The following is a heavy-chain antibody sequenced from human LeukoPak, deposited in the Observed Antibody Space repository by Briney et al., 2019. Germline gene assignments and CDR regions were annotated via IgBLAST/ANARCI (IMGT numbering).Heavy chain of an antibody. V-gene: IGHV3-30-3*01. J-gene: IGHJ3*02. CDR3: AKGHLYQLCSQWQLCSQDGDAFDI. CDR1: GFTFSSYA. CDR2: ISYDGSNK. D-gene: IGHD6-6*01. Sequence: GGSLRLSCAASGFTFSSYAMHWVRQAPGKGLEWVAVISYDGSNKYYADSVKGRFTISRDNSKNTLYLQMNSLRAEDTAVYYCAKGHLYQLCSQWQLCSQDGDAFDIWGQGTMVTVSS.